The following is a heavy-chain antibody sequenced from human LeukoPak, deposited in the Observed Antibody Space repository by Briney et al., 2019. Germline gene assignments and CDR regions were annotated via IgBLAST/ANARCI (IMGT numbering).Heavy chain of an antibody. CDR2: IYYSGST. J-gene: IGHJ4*02. CDR1: GGSISSYY. V-gene: IGHV4-59*01. CDR3: ARVGDIAVVTGSFDY. Sequence: SETLSLTCTVSGGSISSYYWSWIRQPPGKGLEWIGYIYYSGSTNHNPSLKSRVTISEDTSKNQFSLKLSSVTAADTAVYYCARVGDIAVVTGSFDYWGQGTLVTVSS. D-gene: IGHD2-21*02.